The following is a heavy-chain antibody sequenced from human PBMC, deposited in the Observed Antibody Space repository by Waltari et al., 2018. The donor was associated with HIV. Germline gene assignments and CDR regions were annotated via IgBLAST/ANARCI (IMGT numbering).Heavy chain of an antibody. CDR3: ARLRGGYDFDY. CDR1: GFTFSSYW. J-gene: IGHJ4*02. V-gene: IGHV3-7*01. CDR2: IKQDGSEK. D-gene: IGHD5-12*01. Sequence: EVQLVESGGGLVQRGGSLIRSCAAPGFTFSSYWMSWVRQAPGKGRECVANIKQDGSEKSYVDSVKGRFTISRDNAKNSLYLQMNNLRAEDTAVYYCARLRGGYDFDYWGQGTLVTVSS.